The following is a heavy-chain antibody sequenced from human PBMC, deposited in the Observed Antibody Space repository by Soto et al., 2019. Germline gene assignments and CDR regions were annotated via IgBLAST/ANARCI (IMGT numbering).Heavy chain of an antibody. CDR3: ARARYYDSSGYYSAFDY. CDR1: GFTFSTYG. CDR2: IWYDGSYK. Sequence: PGGSLRLSCAASGFTFSTYGIHWVRQAPGKGLEWVSVIWYDGSYKFYADSVKGRFTISRDNSKNTLFLQMNSLRAEDTAVYYCARARYYDSSGYYSAFDYWGQGNLVTVSS. V-gene: IGHV3-33*01. J-gene: IGHJ4*02. D-gene: IGHD3-22*01.